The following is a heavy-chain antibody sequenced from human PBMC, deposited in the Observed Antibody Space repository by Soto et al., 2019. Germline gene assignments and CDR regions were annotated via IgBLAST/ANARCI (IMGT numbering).Heavy chain of an antibody. CDR1: GGSLRGYY. CDR3: ARLWPFDF. V-gene: IGHV4-34*01. CDR2: INHSGSS. Sequence: SETLSLTCAVYGGSLRGYYWSWVRQPPGRGLEWIGEINHSGSSNYNTSLESRLTISIDTSKNQFSLKLTSVTAADTAVYYCARLWPFDFWGQGALVTVSS. J-gene: IGHJ4*02.